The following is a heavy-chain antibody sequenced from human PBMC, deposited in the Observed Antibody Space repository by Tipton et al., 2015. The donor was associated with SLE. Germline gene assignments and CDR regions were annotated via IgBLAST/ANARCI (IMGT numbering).Heavy chain of an antibody. D-gene: IGHD3-10*01. J-gene: IGHJ4*02. CDR3: ARFGSEWCSFDY. CDR2: INHSGST. V-gene: IGHV4-34*01. Sequence: TLSLTCAVYGGSFSSGYYWGWIRQPPGKGLEWIGEINHSGSTNYNPSLKSRITISVDTSKNQFSLKLSSVTDADPAVYYCARFGSEWCSFDYWGQGTLVTVSS. CDR1: GGSFSSGYY.